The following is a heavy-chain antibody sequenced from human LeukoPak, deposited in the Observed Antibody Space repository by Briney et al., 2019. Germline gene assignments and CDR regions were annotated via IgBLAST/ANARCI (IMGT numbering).Heavy chain of an antibody. J-gene: IGHJ6*02. Sequence: GGSLRLSCAASGFTFSSYSMNWVRQAPGKGREWVSSISSRSSYIDYADSVKGRFTISRDNAKNSLYLQMNSLRAEDTAVYYYARESGSGWYYYYYGMDVWGQGTTVTVSS. CDR3: ARESGSGWYYYYYGMDV. D-gene: IGHD6-19*01. CDR2: ISSRSSYI. CDR1: GFTFSSYS. V-gene: IGHV3-21*01.